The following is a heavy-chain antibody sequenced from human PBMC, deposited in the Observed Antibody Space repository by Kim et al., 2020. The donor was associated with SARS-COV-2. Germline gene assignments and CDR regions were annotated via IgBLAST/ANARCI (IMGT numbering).Heavy chain of an antibody. J-gene: IGHJ4*02. V-gene: IGHV1-8*01. CDR3: ARDSAGYSSGWPYFDY. D-gene: IGHD6-19*01. Sequence: KFQGRVTMTRNTSISTAYMELSSLRSEDTAVYYCARDSAGYSSGWPYFDYWGQGTLVTVSS.